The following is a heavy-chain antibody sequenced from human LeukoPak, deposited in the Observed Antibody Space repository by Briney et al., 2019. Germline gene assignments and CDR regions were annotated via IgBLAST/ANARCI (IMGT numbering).Heavy chain of an antibody. D-gene: IGHD3-22*01. CDR2: ISAYNGNT. V-gene: IGHV1-18*01. CDR3: AYDSSGNWFDP. CDR1: GYTFTSYG. J-gene: IGHJ5*02. Sequence: ASVKVSCKASGYTFTSYGISWVRQAPGQALEWMGWISAYNGNTNYAQKLQGRVTMTTDTSTSTAYMELSSLRSEDTAVYYCAYDSSGNWFDPWGQGTLVTVSS.